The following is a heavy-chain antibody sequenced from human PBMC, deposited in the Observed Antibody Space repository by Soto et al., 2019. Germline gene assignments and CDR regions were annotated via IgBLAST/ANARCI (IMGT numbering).Heavy chain of an antibody. CDR2: IYYSGST. D-gene: IGHD3-10*01. CDR1: GGSISSGGYY. J-gene: IGHJ4*02. CDR3: ARGLKDYSWGSYIDY. Sequence: SETLSLTCTVSGGSISSGGYYWSWIRQHPGKGLEWIGYIYYSGSTYYNPSLKSRVTISVDTSKNQFSLKLSSVTAADTAVYYCARGLKDYSWGSYIDYWGQGTLVTVSS. V-gene: IGHV4-31*03.